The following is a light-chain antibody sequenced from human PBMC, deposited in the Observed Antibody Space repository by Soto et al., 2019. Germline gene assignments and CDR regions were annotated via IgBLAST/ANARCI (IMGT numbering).Light chain of an antibody. V-gene: IGLV2-23*01. CDR1: SSDVGAYNL. CDR3: CSYAGSRTFV. CDR2: EGS. J-gene: IGLJ2*01. Sequence: QSALTQPASVSGYPEQSITISCTGTSSDVGAYNLVSWYQQHPGKAPRLIIYEGSKRPSGISHRFSGSKSDNTASLTISGLRAEDEAHYHCCSYAGSRTFVFGGGTKLTVL.